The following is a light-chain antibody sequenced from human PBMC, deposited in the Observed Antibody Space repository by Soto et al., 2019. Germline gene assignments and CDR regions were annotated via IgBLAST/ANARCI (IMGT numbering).Light chain of an antibody. V-gene: IGKV3-15*01. CDR2: GAS. Sequence: EIVMTQSPATLSVSPGERVTLSCSASQSVSSNLACYQQKPGQAPRLLIYGASTRATGSPAWFSGSASGTEFRRTISSLQYEAFAVHCCQQYNNCPGETFCQATKVVIK. J-gene: IGKJ1*01. CDR3: QQYNNCPGET. CDR1: QSVSSN.